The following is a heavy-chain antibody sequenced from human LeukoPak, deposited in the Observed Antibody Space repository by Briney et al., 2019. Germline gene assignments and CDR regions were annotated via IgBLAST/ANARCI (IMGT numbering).Heavy chain of an antibody. CDR1: GFTFSSYE. Sequence: GGSLRLSCAASGFTFSSYEMNWVRQAPGKGLEWVSYISSSGSTIYYADSVKGRFTTSRDNAKNSLYLKMNSLRAEDTAVYYCARERPSWDAFDIWGQGTMVTVSS. CDR3: ARERPSWDAFDI. CDR2: ISSSGSTI. V-gene: IGHV3-48*03. J-gene: IGHJ3*02.